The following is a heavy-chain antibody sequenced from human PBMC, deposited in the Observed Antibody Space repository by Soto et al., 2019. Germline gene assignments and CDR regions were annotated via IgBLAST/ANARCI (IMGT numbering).Heavy chain of an antibody. Sequence: ETLSLTCTVSSGSISSYYWNWIRQKPGKGLEWIGSIYYSGNTNYSPSLKSRVTISVDTSKKQFSLKLTSVTAADTAMYYCARGYCSSTSCYEFDYWGQGTLVTVSS. CDR2: IYYSGNT. CDR1: SGSISSYY. D-gene: IGHD2-2*01. V-gene: IGHV4-59*01. J-gene: IGHJ4*02. CDR3: ARGYCSSTSCYEFDY.